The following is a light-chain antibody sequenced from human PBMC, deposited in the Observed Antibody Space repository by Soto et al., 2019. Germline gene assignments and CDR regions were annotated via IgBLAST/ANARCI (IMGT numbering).Light chain of an antibody. CDR1: QSVSSN. CDR2: GAS. Sequence: EIVMTLSPATLSVSPGERATLSCRASQSVSSNLAWYQQKPGQAPRLLIYGASTRATGIPARFSGSGSGTEFTLTISSLQSEDFAVYYCQQYNNWRGTFGQGTKVEIK. V-gene: IGKV3-15*01. J-gene: IGKJ1*01. CDR3: QQYNNWRGT.